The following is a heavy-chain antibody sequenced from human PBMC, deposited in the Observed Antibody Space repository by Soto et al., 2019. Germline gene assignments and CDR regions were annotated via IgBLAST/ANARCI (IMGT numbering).Heavy chain of an antibody. CDR1: GGTFSSYA. CDR2: IIPIFGTA. V-gene: IGHV1-69*12. CDR3: ARGNQAQQWLVPDDY. Sequence: QVQLVQSGAEVKKPGSSVKVSCKASGGTFSSYAISWVRQAPGQGLEWMGGIIPIFGTANYAQKFQGRVTITADESTSTGYMEMSSLRSEDTAVYYCARGNQAQQWLVPDDYWGQGTLVTVSS. D-gene: IGHD6-19*01. J-gene: IGHJ4*02.